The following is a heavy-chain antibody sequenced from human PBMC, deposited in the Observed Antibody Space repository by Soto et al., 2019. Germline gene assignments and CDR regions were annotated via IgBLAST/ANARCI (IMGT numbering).Heavy chain of an antibody. J-gene: IGHJ3*02. Sequence: SETLSLTCTVSGGSISSGDYYWSWIRQPPGKGLEWIGYIYYSGSTYYNPSLKSRVTISVDTSKNQLSLKLSSVTAADTAVYYCARAPNMYGGYVGAFDIWGQGTMVTVS. CDR3: ARAPNMYGGYVGAFDI. V-gene: IGHV4-30-4*01. CDR1: GGSISSGDYY. D-gene: IGHD5-12*01. CDR2: IYYSGST.